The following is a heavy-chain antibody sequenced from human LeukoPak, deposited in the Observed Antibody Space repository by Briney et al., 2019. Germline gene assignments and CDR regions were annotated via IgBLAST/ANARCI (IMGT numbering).Heavy chain of an antibody. CDR2: IYHTGST. CDR3: ARGVTSRVRGVSFDY. J-gene: IGHJ4*02. V-gene: IGHV4-4*02. D-gene: IGHD3-10*01. CDR1: GGSISSSNW. Sequence: SETLSLTCAVSGGSISSSNWWIWVRQPPEKGLEWIGEIYHTGSTNYNPSLKSRVTISVDRSKNQFSLKLSSVTAADTAVYYCARGVTSRVRGVSFDYWGQGTLVTVSS.